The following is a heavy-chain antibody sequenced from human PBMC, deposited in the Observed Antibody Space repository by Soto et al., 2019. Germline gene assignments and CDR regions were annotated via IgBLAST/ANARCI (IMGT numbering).Heavy chain of an antibody. CDR3: AKDRGGAGSAFDY. Sequence: EVQLVESGGGLVQPGRSLRLSCAASGFTFDDYAMHWVRQAPGKGLEWVSGISWNSGSIGYADSVKGRFTISRDNAKNSLYLQMNSLRAEDTALYYCAKDRGGAGSAFDYWGQGTLVTVSS. CDR2: ISWNSGSI. J-gene: IGHJ4*02. V-gene: IGHV3-9*01. CDR1: GFTFDDYA. D-gene: IGHD3-16*01.